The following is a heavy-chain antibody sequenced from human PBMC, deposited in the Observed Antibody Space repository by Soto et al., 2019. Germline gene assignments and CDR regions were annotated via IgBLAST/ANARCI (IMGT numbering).Heavy chain of an antibody. CDR3: ARHLRIVYAIDFDY. J-gene: IGHJ4*02. CDR1: GFTFSGYS. D-gene: IGHD2-8*01. Sequence: EVQLVESGGGLVQPGGSLRLSCAASGFTFSGYSMNWVRQAPGKGLEWVSYISSSGSTIYYADSVKGRFTISRDNAKNSPYLQMNSLRDEDTAVYYCARHLRIVYAIDFDYWGQGTLVNVSS. CDR2: ISSSGSTI. V-gene: IGHV3-48*02.